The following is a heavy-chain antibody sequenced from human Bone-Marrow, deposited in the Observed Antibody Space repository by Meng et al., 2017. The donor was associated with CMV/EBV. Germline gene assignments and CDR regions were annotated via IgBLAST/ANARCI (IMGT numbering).Heavy chain of an antibody. CDR2: INPNSGGT. D-gene: IGHD2-2*01. Sequence: AEVQVSCKASGYTFTGYYMHWVRQAPGQGLEWMGWINPNSGGTNYAQKFQGRVTMTRDTSISTAYIELSRLRSDDSAVYYCARAYQLLYNWFDPWGQGTLVTVSS. J-gene: IGHJ5*02. V-gene: IGHV1-2*02. CDR1: GYTFTGYY. CDR3: ARAYQLLYNWFDP.